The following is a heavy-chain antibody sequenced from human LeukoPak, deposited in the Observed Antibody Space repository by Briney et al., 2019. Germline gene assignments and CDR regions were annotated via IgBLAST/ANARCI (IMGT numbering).Heavy chain of an antibody. D-gene: IGHD1-14*01. V-gene: IGHV4-34*01. CDR3: ARGRSSRNRPRLDY. J-gene: IGHJ4*02. CDR2: INHSGST. CDR1: GGSFSGYY. Sequence: SETLSLTCAVYGGSFSGYYWSWLRQPPGKGLEWLGEINHSGSTNYYPSLKSRVTISVNTSKNQFSLKLSSVTAADTAVYYCARGRSSRNRPRLDYWGQGTLVTVSS.